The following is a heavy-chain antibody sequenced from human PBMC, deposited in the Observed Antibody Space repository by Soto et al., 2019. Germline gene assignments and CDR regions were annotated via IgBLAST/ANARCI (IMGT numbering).Heavy chain of an antibody. CDR1: GGSISSSSYY. CDR2: IYYSGST. Sequence: SETLSLTCTVSGGSISSSSYYFCCIRQPPWNGLELIGSIYYSGSTYYNPSLKSRVTVSVDTSKNQFSLKLSSVTAADTAVYYCARGYCSGGSCYRYWGQGSQVTVSS. V-gene: IGHV4-39*01. J-gene: IGHJ4*02. CDR3: ARGYCSGGSCYRY. D-gene: IGHD2-15*01.